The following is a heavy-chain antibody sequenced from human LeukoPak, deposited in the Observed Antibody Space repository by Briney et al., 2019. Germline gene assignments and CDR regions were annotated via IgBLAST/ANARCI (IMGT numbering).Heavy chain of an antibody. J-gene: IGHJ4*02. CDR2: ISHAGIT. V-gene: IGHV4-34*01. Sequence: PSETLSLTCAVYGGSFNHYYWSWIRQPPGKGLEWIGEISHAGITTYNPSLTSRLTMSVDASKNQFSLSLTSVTAADTAVYYCARGGRDGRSDFEFWGQGNLVTVSS. D-gene: IGHD5-24*01. CDR3: ARGGRDGRSDFEF. CDR1: GGSFNHYY.